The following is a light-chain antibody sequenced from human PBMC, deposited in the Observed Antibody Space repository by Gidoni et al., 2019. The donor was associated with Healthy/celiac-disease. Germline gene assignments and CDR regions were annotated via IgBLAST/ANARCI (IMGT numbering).Light chain of an antibody. CDR1: QSISSL. Sequence: DIQMTQSPSTLSASVGDRVTITCRASQSISSLLAWYQQKPGKAPKLLIDDASSLESGVPSRFSGSGSGTEFTLTISSLQPDDFATYYCQQYNSYPWTFGQGTKVEIK. CDR2: DAS. V-gene: IGKV1-5*01. CDR3: QQYNSYPWT. J-gene: IGKJ1*01.